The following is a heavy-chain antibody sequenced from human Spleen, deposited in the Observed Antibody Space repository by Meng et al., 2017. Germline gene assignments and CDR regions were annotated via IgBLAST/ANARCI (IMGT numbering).Heavy chain of an antibody. CDR1: GFTFDDYG. J-gene: IGHJ4*02. CDR3: ARQYYYDSSGYDY. V-gene: IGHV3-20*01. Sequence: GGSLRLSCAASGFTFDDYGMSWVRQVPGQGLEWVSGLNWNGDSTNYADSVKGRFTISRDNAKNSLYLQMNSLRAEDTALYHCARQYYYDSSGYDYWGQGTLVTVSS. CDR2: LNWNGDST. D-gene: IGHD3-22*01.